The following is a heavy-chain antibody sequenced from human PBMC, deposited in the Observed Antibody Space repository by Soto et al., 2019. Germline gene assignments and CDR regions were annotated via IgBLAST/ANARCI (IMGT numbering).Heavy chain of an antibody. Sequence: QVRLVESGGGVGQPGRSLRLSCAASGFIIPCCAIHWIRQSPGKGLEWVAVIGADGTHKYYGDSVQGRFTISRDTSQNMVFLQMDSLTAGDTALYYCARDVTVGEPDYFDDWGQGTLVSVSS. D-gene: IGHD1-26*01. V-gene: IGHV3-30*01. J-gene: IGHJ4*02. CDR1: GFIIPCCA. CDR3: ARDVTVGEPDYFDD. CDR2: IGADGTHK.